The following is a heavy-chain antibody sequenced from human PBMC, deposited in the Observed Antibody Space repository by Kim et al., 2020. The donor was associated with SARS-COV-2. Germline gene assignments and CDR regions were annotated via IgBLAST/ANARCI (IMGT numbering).Heavy chain of an antibody. J-gene: IGHJ5*02. CDR3: ARRVGATPNWFDP. V-gene: IGHV5-51*01. D-gene: IGHD1-26*01. Sequence: SPAFQGQVTISADKSISTAYLQWSSLKASDTAMYYCARRVGATPNWFDPWGQGTLVTVSS.